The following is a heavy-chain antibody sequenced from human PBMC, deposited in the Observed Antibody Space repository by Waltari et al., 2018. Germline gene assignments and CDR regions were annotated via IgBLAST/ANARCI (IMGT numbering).Heavy chain of an antibody. CDR3: ARDADTSSSSRYYYYHGLDV. CDR1: GYTFTTYG. D-gene: IGHD6-6*01. Sequence: QVQLVQSGAEVKKPGASVKVSCKASGYTFTTYGINWVRRAPGQGLEWMGWISAYNGDTDYAQNLQGRVSMTTDSSTTTVYMELTSLRSDDTAVYFCARDADTSSSSRYYYYHGLDVWGQGTTVTVS. J-gene: IGHJ6*02. CDR2: ISAYNGDT. V-gene: IGHV1-18*01.